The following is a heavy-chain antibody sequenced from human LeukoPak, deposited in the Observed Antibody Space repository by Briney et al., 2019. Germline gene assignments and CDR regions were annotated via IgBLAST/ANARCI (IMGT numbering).Heavy chain of an antibody. CDR2: INPSGGST. CDR3: ARGRTTQSYASSGFYPRDY. CDR1: GGTFSSYA. J-gene: IGHJ4*02. V-gene: IGHV1-46*01. D-gene: IGHD3-22*01. Sequence: ASVKVSCKASGGTFSSYAISWVRQAPGQGLQWLGMINPSGGSTVYAQMLQGRLTMTTDMSTRTVYMELNSLTSEDTAVYYCARGRTTQSYASSGFYPRDYWGQGTLVTVSS.